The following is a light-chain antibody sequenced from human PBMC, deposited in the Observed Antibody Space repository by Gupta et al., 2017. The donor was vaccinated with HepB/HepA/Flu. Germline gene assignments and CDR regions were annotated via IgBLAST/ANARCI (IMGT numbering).Light chain of an antibody. CDR2: GAS. J-gene: IGKJ4*01. CDR3: QQYNNWSPLT. V-gene: IGKV3-15*01. CDR1: QSVSSN. Sequence: EIVMTQSPPTLSVSPGERATLSCRASQSVSSNLAWYQQKPGQAPRLLIYGASTRATGIPARFSGSGSGTEFTLTISSLQSEDFAVYYCQQYNNWSPLTFGGGTKVEIK.